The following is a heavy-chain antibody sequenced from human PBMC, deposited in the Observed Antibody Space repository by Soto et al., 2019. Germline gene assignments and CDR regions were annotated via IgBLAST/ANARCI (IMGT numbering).Heavy chain of an antibody. D-gene: IGHD1-26*01. CDR3: GKDRRSSGSPAWFDP. CDR1: GFTFSSYG. CDR2: TSYDGRYE. Sequence: GGSLRLSCAASGFTFSSYGMHWVRQAPGKGLEWVAVTSYDGRYEYYVDSVKGRFTISRDNSKNTLYLQMNSLRDEDTAVYYCGKDRRSSGSPAWFDPWGQGTPVTVSS. V-gene: IGHV3-30*18. J-gene: IGHJ5*02.